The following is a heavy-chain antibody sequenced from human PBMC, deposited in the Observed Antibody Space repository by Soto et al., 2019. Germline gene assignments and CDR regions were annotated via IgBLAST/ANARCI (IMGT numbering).Heavy chain of an antibody. J-gene: IGHJ4*02. CDR3: ATRIFGVVIGPPLFDY. Sequence: ASVKVSCKVSGYTLTELSMHWVRQAPGKGLEWMGGFDPEDGETIYAQKFQGRVTMTEDTSTDTAYMELSSLRSEDTAVYYCATRIFGVVIGPPLFDYWGQGTLVTVSS. V-gene: IGHV1-24*01. CDR2: FDPEDGET. CDR1: GYTLTELS. D-gene: IGHD3-3*01.